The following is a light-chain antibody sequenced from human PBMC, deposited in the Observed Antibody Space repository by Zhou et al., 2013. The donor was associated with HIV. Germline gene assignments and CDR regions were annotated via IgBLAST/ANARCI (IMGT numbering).Light chain of an antibody. CDR3: QQYSAYSWT. V-gene: IGKV1D-8*01. Sequence: VIWMTQSPSLVSASTGDRVTISCRVNQDISTSLAWYRQRPGKPPELLIFDATTLQSGVPSRFSGSGSGTDFTLTISSLQPDDFATYYCQQYSAYSWTFGQGTSVELK. J-gene: IGKJ1*01. CDR2: DAT. CDR1: QDISTS.